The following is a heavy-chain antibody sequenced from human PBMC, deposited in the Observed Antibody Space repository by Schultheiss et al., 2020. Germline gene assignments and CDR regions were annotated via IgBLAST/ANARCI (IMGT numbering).Heavy chain of an antibody. CDR1: SYSISSGYY. CDR2: IYHSGTT. V-gene: IGHV4-38-2*01. J-gene: IGHJ3*02. Sequence: SQTLSLTCAVSSYSISSGYYWGWIRQPPGKGLEWIGNIYHSGTTYYNPSLKSRVTISVDTSKNQFSLKLSSVTAADTAVYYCAIVARGYSYGWFGAFDIWGQGTMVTVSS. D-gene: IGHD5-18*01. CDR3: AIVARGYSYGWFGAFDI.